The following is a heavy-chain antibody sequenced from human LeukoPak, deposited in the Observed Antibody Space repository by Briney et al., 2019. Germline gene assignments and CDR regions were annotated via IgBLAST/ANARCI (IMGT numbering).Heavy chain of an antibody. CDR1: GYTFTSYA. J-gene: IGHJ6*03. CDR2: INTNTGNP. D-gene: IGHD4-17*01. V-gene: IGHV7-4-1*02. Sequence: ASVKVSCKASGYTFTSYAMNWVRQAPGQGLEWMGWINTNTGNPTYAQGFTGRFVFSLDTSVSTAYLQISSLKAEDTAVYYCARAADYGDYVDSLYYYYYMDVWGQGTLVTVSS. CDR3: ARAADYGDYVDSLYYYYYMDV.